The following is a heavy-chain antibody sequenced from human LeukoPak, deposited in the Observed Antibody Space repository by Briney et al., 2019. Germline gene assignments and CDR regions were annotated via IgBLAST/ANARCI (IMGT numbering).Heavy chain of an antibody. V-gene: IGHV4-39*07. CDR2: IYYSGNT. J-gene: IGHJ4*02. CDR1: GGSIASSNNY. Sequence: SETLSLTCTVSGGSIASSNNYWVWIRQPPGKDLEWIGSIYYSGNTPYNPSLKSRVTISVDRSKNQSSLKLSSVTAADTAVYYCARDQLGVDCWGQGTLVTVSS. CDR3: ARDQLGVDC. D-gene: IGHD1-26*01.